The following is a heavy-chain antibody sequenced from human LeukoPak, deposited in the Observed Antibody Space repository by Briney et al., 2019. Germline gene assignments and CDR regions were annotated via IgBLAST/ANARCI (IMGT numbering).Heavy chain of an antibody. Sequence: GGSLRLSCAASGLTFSGSAIHWVRQASAKGLEWVGRIRSKANYAASVKGRFTISRDDSKNTAYLQMNSLKTEDTAVYYCSRSSSRNFGVVIKSYYYYMDVWGKGTTVTVSS. J-gene: IGHJ6*03. CDR2: IRSKAN. D-gene: IGHD3-3*01. V-gene: IGHV3-73*01. CDR3: SRSSSRNFGVVIKSYYYYMDV. CDR1: GLTFSGSA.